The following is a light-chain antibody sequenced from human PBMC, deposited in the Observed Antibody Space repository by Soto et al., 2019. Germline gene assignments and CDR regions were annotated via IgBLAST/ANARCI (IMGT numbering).Light chain of an antibody. CDR3: QQYGGSVPIT. CDR2: GAS. V-gene: IGKV3-20*01. Sequence: EIVLTQSPGTLSLSPGERATLSCRASQSVSSAYLAWYQQKPGQAPRFLISGASSRATGIPDRFSGSGSGTDFSLTISRLEPEDFAVYYCQQYGGSVPITFGQGTRLDIK. CDR1: QSVSSAY. J-gene: IGKJ5*01.